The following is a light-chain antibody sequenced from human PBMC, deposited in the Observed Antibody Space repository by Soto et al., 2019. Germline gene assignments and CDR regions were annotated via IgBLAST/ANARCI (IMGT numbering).Light chain of an antibody. CDR1: SSDVGGYNY. V-gene: IGLV2-14*01. CDR2: EVS. J-gene: IGLJ1*01. Sequence: LTQPASVSGSPGQSITISCTGTSSDVGGYNYVSWYQQHPGKAPKLIIYEVSNRPTGVSNRFSGSKSGHTASLTISGLQSEDEADYFCTSYTSSSTLDVFGTGTKVTVL. CDR3: TSYTSSSTLDV.